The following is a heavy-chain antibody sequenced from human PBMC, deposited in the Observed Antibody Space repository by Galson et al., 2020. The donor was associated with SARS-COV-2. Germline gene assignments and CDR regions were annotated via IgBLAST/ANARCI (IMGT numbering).Heavy chain of an antibody. CDR3: PTWGVVFITYACDI. D-gene: IGHD3-22*01. Sequence: ASVTVSCHPSGHTLTELSMHWLRQAPGKGLEWLRSFDPPAGETIYPQKFQGRVTITADTSTETAYLELSSLRYDDTAVYYCPTWGVVFITYACDIWGQGTMVTVSS. CDR1: GHTLTELS. CDR2: FDPPAGET. J-gene: IGHJ3*02. V-gene: IGHV1-24*01.